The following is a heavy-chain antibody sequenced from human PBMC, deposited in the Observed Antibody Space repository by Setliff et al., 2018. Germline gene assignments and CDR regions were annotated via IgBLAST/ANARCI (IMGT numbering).Heavy chain of an antibody. CDR2: ISSSGYTI. V-gene: IGHV3-11*04. CDR3: ARGKDYSDGSGYPIFQH. Sequence: GSLRLSCEASGFTLDDYYMTWIRQAPGKGLEWISYISSSGYTIYYANSVKGRFSISRDDALNSLFLEMNSPRVDDTAIYYCARGKDYSDGSGYPIFQHWGQGTPVTVS. J-gene: IGHJ1*01. CDR1: GFTLDDYY. D-gene: IGHD3-22*01.